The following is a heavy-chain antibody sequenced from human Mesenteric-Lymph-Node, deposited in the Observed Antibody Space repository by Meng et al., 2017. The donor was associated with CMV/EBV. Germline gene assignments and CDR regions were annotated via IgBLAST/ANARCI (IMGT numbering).Heavy chain of an antibody. D-gene: IGHD3-10*01. J-gene: IGHJ3*02. V-gene: IGHV4-39*07. CDR3: ARPRGWGSGTYAFDM. Sequence: SETLSLTCTVSGGSVSRDTYYWGWIRQPPGKGLEWIGSIYHSGSTYYNPSLKSRVTISVDTSKNQFSLKLSSVTAADTAVYYCARPRGWGSGTYAFDMWGQGTTVTVSS. CDR1: GGSVSRDTYY. CDR2: IYHSGST.